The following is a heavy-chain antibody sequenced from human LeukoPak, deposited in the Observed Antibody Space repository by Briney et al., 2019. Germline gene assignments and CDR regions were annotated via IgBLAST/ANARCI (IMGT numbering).Heavy chain of an antibody. CDR1: GFTFSTYA. CDR2: IWPDGSKK. CDR3: AKISSSAESNFDY. J-gene: IGHJ4*02. D-gene: IGHD6-25*01. Sequence: PGGSLRLSWAASGFTFSTYAMHWVRQAPGKGLEWVAFIWPDGSKKYYADSVKGRFAISRENSKNTVYLQMNDLRPEDTALYFCAKISSSAESNFDYWGKGTLLTVSS. V-gene: IGHV3-30*02.